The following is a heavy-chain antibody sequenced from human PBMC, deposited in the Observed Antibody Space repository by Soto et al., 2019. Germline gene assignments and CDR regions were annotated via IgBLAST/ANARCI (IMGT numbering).Heavy chain of an antibody. Sequence: GGSLRLSCAASGFTFSSYGMHWVRQAPGKGLEWVAVIWYDGSNKYYVDSVKGRFTISRDNAKNSLYLQMNSLRAEDTAVYYCAKRVWYFDLWGRGTLVTVSS. J-gene: IGHJ2*01. CDR1: GFTFSSYG. V-gene: IGHV3-33*03. CDR3: AKRVWYFDL. CDR2: IWYDGSNK.